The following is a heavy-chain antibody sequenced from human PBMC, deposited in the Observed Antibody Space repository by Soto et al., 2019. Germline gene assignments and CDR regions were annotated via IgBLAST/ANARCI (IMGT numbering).Heavy chain of an antibody. CDR2: IDYSGNT. CDR1: GGSVNSGGYY. Sequence: QVQLQESGPGLVKPSQILSLTCTVSGGSVNSGGYYWSWIRQYPGKGLQWIGYIDYSGNTYYNPSLKSRVTISIDTSKNQFSLKLASLTDADTAVYYCAREGEEGYCGVFDYWGQGTLVTVSS. CDR3: AREGEEGYCGVFDY. D-gene: IGHD1-26*01. V-gene: IGHV4-31*03. J-gene: IGHJ4*02.